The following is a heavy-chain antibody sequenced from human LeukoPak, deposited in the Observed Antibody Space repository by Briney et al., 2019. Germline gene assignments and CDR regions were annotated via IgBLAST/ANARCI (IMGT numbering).Heavy chain of an antibody. CDR3: AYSDQADYYMDV. D-gene: IGHD4-11*01. V-gene: IGHV1-46*01. J-gene: IGHJ6*03. CDR2: VNPSGGST. CDR1: GYTFTSYY. Sequence: GASVKVSCKASGYTFTSYYMHWVRQAPGQGLEWMGIVNPSGGSTSYAQKFQGRVTMTRDMSTSTVYMELSSLRSEDTAVYYCAYSDQADYYMDVWGKGTTVTVSS.